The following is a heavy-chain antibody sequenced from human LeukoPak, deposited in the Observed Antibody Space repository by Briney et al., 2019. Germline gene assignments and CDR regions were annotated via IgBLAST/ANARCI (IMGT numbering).Heavy chain of an antibody. CDR2: ITSSSTYI. V-gene: IGHV3-21*01. D-gene: IGHD3-22*01. Sequence: PGGSLRLSCAASGFTFSSYEMNWVRQAPGKGLEWVSSITSSSTYIYYADSVKGRFTISRDNAKNSLYLQMNSLRAEDTAVYYCARGPSSGYYYSSAFDIWGQGTMVTVSS. CDR3: ARGPSSGYYYSSAFDI. J-gene: IGHJ3*02. CDR1: GFTFSSYE.